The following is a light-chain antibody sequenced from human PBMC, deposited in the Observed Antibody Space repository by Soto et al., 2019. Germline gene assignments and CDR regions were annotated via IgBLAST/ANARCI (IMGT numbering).Light chain of an antibody. J-gene: IGKJ4*01. CDR3: QQYNNWPPWT. Sequence: EIVMMQCPATLSVFPGESASLSCRASESVSSNLAWYQQKPGQSPRLLIFGASTRATGVPARFSGNGSDTEFSITISSLVSEDSAVYSYQQYNNWPPWTFGRGTKVEIK. CDR1: ESVSSN. CDR2: GAS. V-gene: IGKV3-15*01.